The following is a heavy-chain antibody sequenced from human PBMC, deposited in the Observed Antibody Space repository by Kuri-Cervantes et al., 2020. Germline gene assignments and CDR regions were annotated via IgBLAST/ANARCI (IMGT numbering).Heavy chain of an antibody. D-gene: IGHD1-14*01. J-gene: IGHJ6*03. CDR3: ARGWGEPGGGYFFYHMDV. CDR2: IHYSGST. CDR1: GGSFSGYY. V-gene: IGHV4-59*01. Sequence: GSLRLSCAVYGGSFSGYYWSWIRQPPGKGLECIGYIHYSGSTNYNPSLKSRVTISVDMSKNQFSLQLTSVTAADTAVYYCARGWGEPGGGYFFYHMDVWGKGTTVTVSS.